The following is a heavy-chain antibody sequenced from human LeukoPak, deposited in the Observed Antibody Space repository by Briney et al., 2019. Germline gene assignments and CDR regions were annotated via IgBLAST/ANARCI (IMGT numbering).Heavy chain of an antibody. CDR2: ITASGGST. CDR3: PSGSADY. D-gene: IGHD1-26*01. CDR1: GFTFSSYA. J-gene: IGHJ4*02. V-gene: IGHV3-23*01. Sequence: PGGSLRLSCAAPGFTFSSYAMSWVRQAPGKALEWVSAITASGGSTYYADSVKGRFTISRDNSKNTLYLQMNRLRAEDAAVYYCPSGSADYWGQGTLVTVSS.